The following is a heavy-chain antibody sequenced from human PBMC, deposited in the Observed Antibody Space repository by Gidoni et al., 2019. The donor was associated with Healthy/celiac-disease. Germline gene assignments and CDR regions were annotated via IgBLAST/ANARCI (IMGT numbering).Heavy chain of an antibody. CDR2: IIPILGIA. V-gene: IGHV1-69*02. CDR1: GGTFSSYT. CDR3: ASRTAAGSNWFDP. D-gene: IGHD6-13*01. J-gene: IGHJ5*02. Sequence: QVQLVQSGAEVKKPGSSVKVSCKASGGTFSSYTISWVRQAPGQGLEWMGRIIPILGIANYAQKSQGRVTITADKSTSTAYMELSSLRSEDTAVYYCASRTAAGSNWFDPWGQGTLVTVSS.